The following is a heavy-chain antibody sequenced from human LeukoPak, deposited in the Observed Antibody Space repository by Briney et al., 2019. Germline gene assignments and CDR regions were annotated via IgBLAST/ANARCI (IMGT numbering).Heavy chain of an antibody. J-gene: IGHJ5*02. CDR3: AKSSITMVRGVMPNWFDP. Sequence: GGPLRLSCVASAFTFNNYWMHWVRQAPGKGLEWVSGIGGNSGSIGYADSVKGRFTISRDNAKNSLYLQMNSLRAEDTALYYCAKSSITMVRGVMPNWFDPWGQGTLVTVSS. D-gene: IGHD3-10*01. CDR1: AFTFNNYW. V-gene: IGHV3-9*01. CDR2: IGGNSGSI.